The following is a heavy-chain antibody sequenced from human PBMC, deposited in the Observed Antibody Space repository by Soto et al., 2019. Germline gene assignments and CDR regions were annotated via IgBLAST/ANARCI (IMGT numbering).Heavy chain of an antibody. CDR2: ITPMFGTP. J-gene: IGHJ4*02. Sequence: SVKVSCKASGGTFSRYTITWVRQAPGQGLEWMGGITPMFGTPNYAQKFQGRVTITADESTSTAYMELSSLRSEDTAMYYCARDGTLYDSSAYYYLYWGQGTLVTVS. D-gene: IGHD3-22*01. CDR1: GGTFSRYT. CDR3: ARDGTLYDSSAYYYLY. V-gene: IGHV1-69*13.